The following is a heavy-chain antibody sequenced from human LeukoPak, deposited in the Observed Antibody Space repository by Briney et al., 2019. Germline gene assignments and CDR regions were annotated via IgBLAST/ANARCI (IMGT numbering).Heavy chain of an antibody. CDR3: ARNGEGY. V-gene: IGHV3-33*01. Sequence: GGSLRLSCAASGFNFKNYGMHWVRQAPGKGLEWVAIIWYDGSEEYYGASVKGRFTVSRDNAKNSLYLQMNSLRAEDTAVYYCARNGEGYWGQGTLVTVSS. CDR2: IWYDGSEE. D-gene: IGHD3-10*01. J-gene: IGHJ4*02. CDR1: GFNFKNYG.